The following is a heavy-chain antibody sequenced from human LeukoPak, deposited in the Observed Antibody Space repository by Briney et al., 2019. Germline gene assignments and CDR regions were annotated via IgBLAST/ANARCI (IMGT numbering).Heavy chain of an antibody. D-gene: IGHD2-15*01. V-gene: IGHV3-7*03. CDR3: TTDRWYSADH. Sequence: GGSLRLSCTVSGFIFSDSWMAWIRQAPGKGLEWVAIIEKNGSGKNYVDSVKGRFIISRDNAKNSLFLQMHSLKVEDTAIYYCTTDRWYSADHWGQGTLVTVSS. CDR1: GFIFSDSW. J-gene: IGHJ5*02. CDR2: IEKNGSGK.